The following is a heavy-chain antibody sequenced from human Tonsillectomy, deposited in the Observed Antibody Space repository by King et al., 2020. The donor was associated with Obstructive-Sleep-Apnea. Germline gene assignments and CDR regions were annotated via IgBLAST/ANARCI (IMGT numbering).Heavy chain of an antibody. Sequence: QLVQSGAEVKKPGASVKVSCKASGYTFTSYDINWVRQATGQGLEWMGWMNPNSGNTGYAHKFQGRVTMTRNTSISTAYLELRSLRSEDTAVYYCATPSRYYYGLGSYPFDYWGQGTLVTVSS. V-gene: IGHV1-8*01. CDR2: MNPNSGNT. CDR1: GYTFTSYD. D-gene: IGHD3-10*01. CDR3: ATPSRYYYGLGSYPFDY. J-gene: IGHJ4*02.